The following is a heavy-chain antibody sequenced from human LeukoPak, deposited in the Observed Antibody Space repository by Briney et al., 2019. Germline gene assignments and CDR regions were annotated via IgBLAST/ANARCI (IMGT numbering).Heavy chain of an antibody. V-gene: IGHV1-8*03. D-gene: IGHD3-22*01. J-gene: IGHJ3*02. Sequence: ASVKVSCKASGYTFTSYDINWVRQATGQGLEWMGWMNPNSGNTGYAQKFQGRVTITRNTSISTAYMELSSLRSEDTAVNYCARINYYDSSGYYRDAFDIWGQGTMVTVSS. CDR3: ARINYYDSSGYYRDAFDI. CDR2: MNPNSGNT. CDR1: GYTFTSYD.